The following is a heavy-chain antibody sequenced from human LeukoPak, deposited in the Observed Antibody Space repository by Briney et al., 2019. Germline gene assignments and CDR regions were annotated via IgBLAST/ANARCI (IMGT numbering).Heavy chain of an antibody. CDR2: IYPSGST. CDR1: GGSISSYY. D-gene: IGHD6-6*01. J-gene: IGHJ4*02. V-gene: IGHV4-4*07. CDR3: ARGQLGNFDY. Sequence: SETLSLTCTVSGGSISSYYWSWIRQPPGKGLEWIGRIYPSGSTNYNPSLTSRVTISVDTSKNQFSLKLSFVTAADTAVYYCARGQLGNFDYWGQGTLVTVSS.